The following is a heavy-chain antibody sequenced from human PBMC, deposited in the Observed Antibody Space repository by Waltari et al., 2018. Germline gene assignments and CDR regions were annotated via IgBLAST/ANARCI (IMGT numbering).Heavy chain of an antibody. J-gene: IGHJ4*02. Sequence: QLQLQESGPGLVKPSETLSLTCTVSGGSISSSSYYWGWSRQPPGKGLEWIGSIYYSGSTYYNPSLKSRVTISVDTSKNQFSLKLSSVTAADTAVYYCARLSRLVDYFDYWGQGTLVTVSS. CDR2: IYYSGST. V-gene: IGHV4-39*01. CDR3: ARLSRLVDYFDY. CDR1: GGSISSSSYY. D-gene: IGHD2-8*02.